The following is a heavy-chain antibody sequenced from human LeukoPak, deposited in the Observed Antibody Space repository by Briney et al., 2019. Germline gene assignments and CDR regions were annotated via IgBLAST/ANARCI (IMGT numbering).Heavy chain of an antibody. V-gene: IGHV4/OR15-8*01. D-gene: IGHD1-1*01. CDR2: IYHSGSP. Sequence: PSETLSLTCGVSGGSISSNNWWGWVRQPPGKGLEWIGEIYHSGSPNYNPSLKSRVTISVDKSRIHFSLNLSSVTAADTAVYYCARVNINNWHSCDYWGQGTLVTVSS. CDR3: ARVNINNWHSCDY. CDR1: GGSISSNNW. J-gene: IGHJ4*02.